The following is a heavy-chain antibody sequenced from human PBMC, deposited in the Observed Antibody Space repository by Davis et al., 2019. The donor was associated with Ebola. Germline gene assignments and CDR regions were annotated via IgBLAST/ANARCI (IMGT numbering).Heavy chain of an antibody. CDR1: GYTFTSYA. J-gene: IGHJ6*02. Sequence: ASVKVSCKASGYTFTSYAMHWVRQAPGQRLEWMGWINAGNGNTKYSQKFQGRVTITRDTSASTAYMELSSLRSEDTAVYYCARGGVIAAAGIIHYYGMDVWGQGTTVTVSS. D-gene: IGHD6-13*01. V-gene: IGHV1-3*01. CDR3: ARGGVIAAAGIIHYYGMDV. CDR2: INAGNGNT.